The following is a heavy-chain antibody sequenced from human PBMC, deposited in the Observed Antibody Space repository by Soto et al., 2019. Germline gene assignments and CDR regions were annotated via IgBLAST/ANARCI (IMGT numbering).Heavy chain of an antibody. Sequence: GGSLRLSCAASGFTFSPFWMHWVRQVPGKGPVWVSRINSDGNSTSYADSVKGRFTISRDNAKNTLYLQMNSLRAEDTAVYYCATMLRAFDYWGQGTXVTVSS. D-gene: IGHD3-10*01. CDR2: INSDGNST. CDR1: GFTFSPFW. J-gene: IGHJ4*02. CDR3: ATMLRAFDY. V-gene: IGHV3-74*01.